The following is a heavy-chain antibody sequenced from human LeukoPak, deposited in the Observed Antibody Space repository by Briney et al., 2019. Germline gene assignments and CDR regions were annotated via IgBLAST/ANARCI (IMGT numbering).Heavy chain of an antibody. Sequence: GRSLRLSCAASGFTFSSYWMTWVRQAPGKGLEWVAKIKQDGSEKYYVDSVKGRFTISRDNAKNSLYLQMNSLGAEDTAVYYCARRGTSSSWAHFDYWGQGTLVTVSS. CDR1: GFTFSSYW. V-gene: IGHV3-7*05. J-gene: IGHJ4*02. D-gene: IGHD6-13*01. CDR3: ARRGTSSSWAHFDY. CDR2: IKQDGSEK.